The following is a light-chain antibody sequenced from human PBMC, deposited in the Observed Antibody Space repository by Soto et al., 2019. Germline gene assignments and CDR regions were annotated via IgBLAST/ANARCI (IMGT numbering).Light chain of an antibody. CDR3: QQRSNWAT. V-gene: IGKV3-11*01. CDR1: QSVSRN. CDR2: DAS. J-gene: IGKJ3*01. Sequence: IVMTHSPATLSVSPLERASLSCRASQSVSRNLAWYQQKPGQAPRLLIYDASNRATGIPARFSGSGSVTDFTLTISSLEPEDFAVYYCQQRSNWATFGPGTKVDN.